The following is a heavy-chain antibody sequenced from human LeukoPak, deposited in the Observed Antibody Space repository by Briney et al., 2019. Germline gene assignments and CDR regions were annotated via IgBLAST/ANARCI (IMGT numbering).Heavy chain of an antibody. V-gene: IGHV3-53*01. Sequence: PGGSLRLSCAASGLTVSSSYMSWVRQAPGKGLEWVSIIYNDGSTYYADSMKGRFTISRDNSKNTLYLQVNSLRAEDTAVYYCAKLVGAFDAVDIWGQGTMVTVSS. CDR1: GLTVSSSY. CDR3: AKLVGAFDAVDI. CDR2: IYNDGST. J-gene: IGHJ3*02. D-gene: IGHD1-26*01.